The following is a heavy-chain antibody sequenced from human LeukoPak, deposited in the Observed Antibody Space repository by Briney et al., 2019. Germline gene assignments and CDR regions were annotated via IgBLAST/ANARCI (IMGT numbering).Heavy chain of an antibody. CDR2: INPNSGGT. CDR1: GYTFTGYY. Sequence: GASVKVSCKASGYTFTGYYMRWVRQAPGQGLEWMGWINPNSGGTNYAQKFQGRVTMTRDTSISTAYMELSRLRSDATAVYYCAREKEGCTNGVCYEGLNWFDPWGQGTLVTVSS. D-gene: IGHD2-8*01. V-gene: IGHV1-2*02. CDR3: AREKEGCTNGVCYEGLNWFDP. J-gene: IGHJ5*02.